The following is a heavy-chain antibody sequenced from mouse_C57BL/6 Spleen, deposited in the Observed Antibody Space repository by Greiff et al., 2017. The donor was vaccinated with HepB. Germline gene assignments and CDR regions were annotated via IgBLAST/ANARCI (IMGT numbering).Heavy chain of an antibody. Sequence: EVMLVESGGGLVQPGGSMKLSCAASGFTFSDAWMDWVRQSPEKGLEWVAEIRNKANNHATYYAESVKGRFTISRDDSKSSVYLQMNSLRAEDTGIYYCTRLGGLGRRYFDVWGTGTTVTVSS. CDR2: IRNKANNHAT. J-gene: IGHJ1*03. CDR1: GFTFSDAW. D-gene: IGHD4-1*01. V-gene: IGHV6-6*01. CDR3: TRLGGLGRRYFDV.